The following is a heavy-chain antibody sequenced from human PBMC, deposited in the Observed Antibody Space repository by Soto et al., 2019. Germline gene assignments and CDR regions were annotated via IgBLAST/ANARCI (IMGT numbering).Heavy chain of an antibody. CDR3: AKDFDRSGGWYVGGGLLFYYYYGMDV. Sequence: GGSLRLSCAASGFTFSSYAMSWVRQAPGKGLEWVSAISGSGGSTYYADSVKGRFTISRDNSKNTQYLQMNSLRAEDTAVYYCAKDFDRSGGWYVGGGLLFYYYYGMDVWGQGTTVTVSS. V-gene: IGHV3-23*01. CDR2: ISGSGGST. J-gene: IGHJ6*02. D-gene: IGHD6-19*01. CDR1: GFTFSSYA.